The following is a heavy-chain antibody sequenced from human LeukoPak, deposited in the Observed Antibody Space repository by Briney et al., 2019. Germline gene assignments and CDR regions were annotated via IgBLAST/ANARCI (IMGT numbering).Heavy chain of an antibody. D-gene: IGHD6-19*01. Sequence: GGSLRLSCAASGFTFSSYAMSWVRQARGKGLEWVSAISGSGGSTYYADSVKGRFTISRDNSKNTLYLQMNSLRAEDTAVYYCAKDPAIAVAGYFDYWGQGTLVTVSS. CDR3: AKDPAIAVAGYFDY. J-gene: IGHJ4*02. CDR2: ISGSGGST. CDR1: GFTFSSYA. V-gene: IGHV3-23*01.